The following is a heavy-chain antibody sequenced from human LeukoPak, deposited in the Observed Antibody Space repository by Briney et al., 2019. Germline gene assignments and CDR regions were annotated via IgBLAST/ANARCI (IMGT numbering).Heavy chain of an antibody. CDR2: IYHSGST. CDR3: ARLIMSAWNAFDM. D-gene: IGHD2-8*01. J-gene: IGHJ3*02. CDR1: GGSFSGYY. Sequence: SETLSLTCAVYGGSFSGYYWSWIRQPPGKGLEWIGSIYHSGSTYYNPSLQSRVTISVDTSKNQFSLKLSSVTAADTAVYYCARLIMSAWNAFDMWGQGTMVTVSS. V-gene: IGHV4-34*01.